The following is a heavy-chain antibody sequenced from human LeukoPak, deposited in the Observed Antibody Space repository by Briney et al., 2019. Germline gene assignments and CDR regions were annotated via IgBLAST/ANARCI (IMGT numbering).Heavy chain of an antibody. V-gene: IGHV4-59*01. CDR3: ARTTEDCSSTSCYQYWFDP. J-gene: IGHJ5*02. CDR2: IHYSGSP. Sequence: NPSETLSLTCTVSGGSISNYYWSWIRQPPGKGLEWIGYIHYSGSPNYNPSLKSRVSISVDTSKNQFSLKLNSVTAADTAVYYCARTTEDCSSTSCYQYWFDPWGQGTLVTVSS. CDR1: GGSISNYY. D-gene: IGHD2-2*01.